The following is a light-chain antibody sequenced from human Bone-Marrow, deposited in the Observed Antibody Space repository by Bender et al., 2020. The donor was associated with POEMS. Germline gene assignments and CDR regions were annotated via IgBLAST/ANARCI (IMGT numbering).Light chain of an antibody. V-gene: IGLV2-23*02. CDR3: CSYAGSSTFPV. J-gene: IGLJ2*01. CDR2: DVS. Sequence: QSALTQPASVSGSPGQSITISCTGTSSDVGGYVLVSWYQHHPGKSPKLILFDVSRRPSGVSDRFSGSKSGNTASLTISGLQADDEADYYCCSYAGSSTFPVFGGGTKLTVL. CDR1: SSDVGGYVL.